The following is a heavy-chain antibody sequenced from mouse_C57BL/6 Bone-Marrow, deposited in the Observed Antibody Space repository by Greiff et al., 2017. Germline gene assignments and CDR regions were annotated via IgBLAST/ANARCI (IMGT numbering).Heavy chain of an antibody. Sequence: EVQLQQSGPELLKPGASVKISCKASGYTFTDYYMNWVKQSHGKSLEWIGDINPYNGGTSYNQKFKGKATLTVDKSSSTAYMELRSLTSEDAAAYYCAREHWDAISYAMDYWGQGTSVTVSS. J-gene: IGHJ4*01. V-gene: IGHV1-26*01. D-gene: IGHD4-1*01. CDR1: GYTFTDYY. CDR2: INPYNGGT. CDR3: AREHWDAISYAMDY.